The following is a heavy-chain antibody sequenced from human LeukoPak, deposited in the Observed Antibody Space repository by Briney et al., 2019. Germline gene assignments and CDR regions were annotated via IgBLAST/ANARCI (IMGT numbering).Heavy chain of an antibody. V-gene: IGHV3-48*03. CDR2: ISSSGSTI. CDR3: ARGITLLRRRDAFDI. CDR1: GFTFSSYE. D-gene: IGHD4-17*01. J-gene: IGHJ3*02. Sequence: PGGSLTLSCAASGFTFSSYEMNWVRQAPGKGLEWVSYISSSGSTIYYADSVKGRFTISRDNAKNSLYLQMNSLRAEDTAVYYCARGITLLRRRDAFDIWGQGTMVTVSS.